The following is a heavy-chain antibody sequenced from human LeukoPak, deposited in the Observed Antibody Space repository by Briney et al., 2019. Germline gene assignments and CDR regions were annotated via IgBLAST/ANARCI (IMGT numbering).Heavy chain of an antibody. J-gene: IGHJ4*02. CDR2: ISWNSGSI. Sequence: GGSLRLSCAASGFTFDDYAMHWVRQAPGKGLEWVSGISWNSGSIGYADSVKGRFTISRDNTKNSLYLQMNSLRAEDTAVYYCLRDLNWSLDQWGQGTLVTVSS. CDR3: LRDLNWSLDQ. CDR1: GFTFDDYA. D-gene: IGHD1-20*01. V-gene: IGHV3-9*01.